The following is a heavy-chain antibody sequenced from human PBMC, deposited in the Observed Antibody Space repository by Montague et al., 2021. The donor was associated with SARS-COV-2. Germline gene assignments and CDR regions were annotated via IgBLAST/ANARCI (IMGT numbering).Heavy chain of an antibody. CDR3: ARGDVDTAMLYYFDY. J-gene: IGHJ4*02. V-gene: IGHV4-59*09. Sequence: NPSLKSRVTISVDTSKNQFSLKLSSVTAADTAVYYWARGDVDTAMLYYFDYWGQGTLVTVSS. D-gene: IGHD5-18*01.